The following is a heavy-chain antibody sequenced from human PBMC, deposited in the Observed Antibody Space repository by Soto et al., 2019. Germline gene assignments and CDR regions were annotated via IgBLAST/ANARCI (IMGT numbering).Heavy chain of an antibody. CDR2: IIPIFGTA. CDR1: GGTFSSYA. Sequence: SVKVSCKASGGTFSSYAISWVRQAPGQGLEWMGGIIPIFGTANYAQKFQGRVTITADKSTSTAYMELSSLRSEDTAVYYCARVASGSYYFDYWGQGTLVTVSS. J-gene: IGHJ4*02. CDR3: ARVASGSYYFDY. V-gene: IGHV1-69*06. D-gene: IGHD1-26*01.